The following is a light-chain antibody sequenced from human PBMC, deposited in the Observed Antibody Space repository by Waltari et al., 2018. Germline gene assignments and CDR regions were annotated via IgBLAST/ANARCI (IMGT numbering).Light chain of an antibody. J-gene: IGKJ1*01. CDR3: QHYNNWPHWT. CDR1: QSVSSN. Sequence: LSCRASQSVSSNLAWYQQKRGQAPRLLIYGASTRAAGIPARFSGSGSGTEFTLTISSLQSEDFAVYYCQHYNNWPHWTFGQGTKVEIK. CDR2: GAS. V-gene: IGKV3-15*01.